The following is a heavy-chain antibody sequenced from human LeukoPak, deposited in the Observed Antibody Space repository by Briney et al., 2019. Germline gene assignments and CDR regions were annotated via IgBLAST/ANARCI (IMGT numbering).Heavy chain of an antibody. CDR2: ISGSGGST. Sequence: GGSLRLSCAAAGFTFSSYAMSWVRQAPGRGLEWISSISGSGGSTYYADSVKGRFTISRDNSKNTLYLQMNSLRAEDTAVYYCANEYYYDSSGYTPGFDYWGQGTLVTVSS. D-gene: IGHD3-22*01. CDR1: GFTFSSYA. CDR3: ANEYYYDSSGYTPGFDY. V-gene: IGHV3-23*01. J-gene: IGHJ4*02.